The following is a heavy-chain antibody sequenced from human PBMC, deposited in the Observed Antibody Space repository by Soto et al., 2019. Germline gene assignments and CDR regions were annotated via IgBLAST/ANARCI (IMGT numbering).Heavy chain of an antibody. Sequence: QVQLQESGPGLVKPSQTLSLTCTVSGGSISTGGYYWSWIRQYPGKGLERLGYIDGSGYTFYNPSLPSRLTRSMDTSKNQVSLKLSSATAADTAVYFCASKQAGFFYGIDYWGQGTLVTVAS. CDR1: GGSISTGGYY. V-gene: IGHV4-31*03. D-gene: IGHD3-3*01. J-gene: IGHJ4*02. CDR3: ASKQAGFFYGIDY. CDR2: IDGSGYT.